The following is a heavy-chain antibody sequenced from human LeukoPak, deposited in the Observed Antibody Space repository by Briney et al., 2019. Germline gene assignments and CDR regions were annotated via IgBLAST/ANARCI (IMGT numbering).Heavy chain of an antibody. Sequence: SETLSLTCTVSGGSISSYYWSRIRQPPGKGLEWIGYIYTSGSTNYNPSLKSRVTISVDTSKNQFSLKLSSVTAADTAVYYCARRPYSSSWYFDYWGQGTLVTVSS. CDR3: ARRPYSSSWYFDY. J-gene: IGHJ4*02. D-gene: IGHD6-13*01. CDR2: IYTSGST. CDR1: GGSISSYY. V-gene: IGHV4-4*09.